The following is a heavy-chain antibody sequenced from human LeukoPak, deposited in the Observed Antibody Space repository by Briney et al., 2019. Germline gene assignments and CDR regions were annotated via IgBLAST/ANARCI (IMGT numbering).Heavy chain of an antibody. D-gene: IGHD2-21*01. CDR3: ARDRAIDYFDY. Sequence: GGSLSLSSAASGLTFSNHIMDCVRQAPGKGLEWVAFIWYDGSNKYYADSVKGRFTISRDNSKNTLYLQMNSLRAEDTAVYYCARDRAIDYFDYWGRGNLVTVSS. J-gene: IGHJ4*02. V-gene: IGHV3-33*01. CDR2: IWYDGSNK. CDR1: GLTFSNHI.